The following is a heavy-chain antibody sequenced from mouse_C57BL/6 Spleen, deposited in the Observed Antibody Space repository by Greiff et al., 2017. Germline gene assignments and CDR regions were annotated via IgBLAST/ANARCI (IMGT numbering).Heavy chain of an antibody. D-gene: IGHD3-1*01. V-gene: IGHV5-4*01. CDR1: GFTFSSYA. J-gene: IGHJ1*03. CDR2: ISDGGSYT. Sequence: DVKLVESGGGLVKPGGSLKLSCAASGFTFSSYAMSWVRQTPEKRLEWVATISDGGSYTDYPDHVKGRFTISRDNAKNNLYQQMSQLKSEDTAMYYCARDGGLRGYFDVWGTGTTVTVSS. CDR3: ARDGGLRGYFDV.